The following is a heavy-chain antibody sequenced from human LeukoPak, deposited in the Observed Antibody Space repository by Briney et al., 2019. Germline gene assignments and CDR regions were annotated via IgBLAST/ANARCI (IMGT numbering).Heavy chain of an antibody. CDR1: GFTFSSYG. D-gene: IGHD3-9*01. CDR3: AKDLLRYFDVLNGDDY. V-gene: IGHV3-23*01. CDR2: ISGSGGST. J-gene: IGHJ4*02. Sequence: GGSLRLSCAASGFTFSSYGMSWVRQAPGKGLEWVSAISGSGGSTYYADSVKGRFTISRDNSKNTLYLQMNSLRAEDTAVYYCAKDLLRYFDVLNGDDYWGQGTLVTVSS.